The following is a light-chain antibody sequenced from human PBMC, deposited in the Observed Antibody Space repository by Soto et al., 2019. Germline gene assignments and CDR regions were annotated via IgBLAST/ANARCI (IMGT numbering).Light chain of an antibody. J-gene: IGLJ1*01. CDR1: SSDVGGYDF. CDR3: ASYTSRSTLV. CDR2: DVS. V-gene: IGLV2-14*03. Sequence: QSDLTQPASVSGSPGQSITISCTGSSSDVGGYDFVSWYQHHPGKAPRLMIFDVSNRPSAVSNRFSGSKSGNTASLTISGLQAEDEGDYYCASYTSRSTLVFGTGTKLTVL.